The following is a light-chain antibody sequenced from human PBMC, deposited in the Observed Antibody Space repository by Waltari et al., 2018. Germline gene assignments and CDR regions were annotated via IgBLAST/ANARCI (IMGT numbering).Light chain of an antibody. V-gene: IGKV3-20*01. CDR2: GES. Sequence: EVVLTQSPGTLSLSPGERATLPCRASQSVSSSYLAWYQQKPGQAPRLLIYGESSRATGIPDRFSGSGSGTEFTLTIDSLLPDDFATYYCQQYSNYPYTFGQGTKLEI. CDR1: QSVSSSY. J-gene: IGKJ2*01. CDR3: QQYSNYPYT.